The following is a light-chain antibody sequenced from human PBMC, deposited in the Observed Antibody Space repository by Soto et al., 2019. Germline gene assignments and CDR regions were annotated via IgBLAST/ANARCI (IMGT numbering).Light chain of an antibody. V-gene: IGLV1-40*01. J-gene: IGLJ2*01. CDR3: QSYDSSLSAVV. CDR1: SSNIGAGYE. CDR2: GNS. Sequence: QSVLTQPPSVSGAPGQRVTISCTGSSSNIGAGYEAHWYQQLPGTAPKLLIYGNSNRPSGVPDRFSGSKSGTSASLAITGLQAEDEADYYCQSYDSSLSAVVFGGGTKLTVL.